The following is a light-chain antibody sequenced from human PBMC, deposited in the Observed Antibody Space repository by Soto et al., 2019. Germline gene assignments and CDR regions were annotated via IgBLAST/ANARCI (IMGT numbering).Light chain of an antibody. CDR1: SSDVGGYNY. J-gene: IGLJ1*01. CDR3: SSYTSSSTYV. Sequence: QSVLTQPASVSGSPLQSITISCTGTSSDVGGYNYVSWYQQHPGKAPKLMIYDVSNRPSGVSNRFSGSKSGNTASLTISGLQAEDEADYYCSSYTSSSTYVVGPGTRSPS. V-gene: IGLV2-14*01. CDR2: DVS.